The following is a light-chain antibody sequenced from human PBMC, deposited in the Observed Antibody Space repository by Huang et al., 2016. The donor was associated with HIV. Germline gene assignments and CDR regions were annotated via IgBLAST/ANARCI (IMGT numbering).Light chain of an antibody. CDR1: QSVLYSSNSKNY. J-gene: IGKJ1*01. CDR2: WAS. Sequence: DIVMTQSPDSLAVSLGEKATIKCRSSQSVLYSSNSKNYLAWFQQKPGQAPRLLIYWASSRESGVPDRFSGSGSGTDFTLTISSLEAEDAAVYYCQQYYSSPQTFGQGTKVEIK. CDR3: QQYYSSPQT. V-gene: IGKV4-1*01.